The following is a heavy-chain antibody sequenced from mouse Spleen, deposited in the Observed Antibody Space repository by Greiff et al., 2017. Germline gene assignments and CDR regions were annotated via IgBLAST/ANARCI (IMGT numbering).Heavy chain of an antibody. CDR3: ARGYGDLYAMDY. CDR2: INPNNGGT. J-gene: IGHJ4*01. D-gene: IGHD2-13*01. Sequence: EVQLQQSGPELVKPGASVKIPCKASGYTFTDYNMDWVKQSHGKSLEWIGDINPNNGGTIYNQKFKGKATLTVDKSSSTASMELRSLTSEDTAVYYCARGYGDLYAMDYWGQGTSVPISS. V-gene: IGHV1-18*01. CDR1: GYTFTDYN.